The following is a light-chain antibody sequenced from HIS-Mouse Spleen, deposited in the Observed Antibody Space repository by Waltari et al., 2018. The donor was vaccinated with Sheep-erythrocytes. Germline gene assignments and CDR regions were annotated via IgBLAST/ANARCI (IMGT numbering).Light chain of an antibody. CDR2: GAS. V-gene: IGKV3-15*01. CDR1: QSVSSN. J-gene: IGKJ1*01. Sequence: EIVITQSPATLSVSPGERSTPSCRASQSVSSNLAWYQQKPGQAPRLLIYGASTRDTGIPARFSGSGSGTEFTLTISSMQSEDFAVYYCQQYNIWPETFGQGTKVEIK. CDR3: QQYNIWPET.